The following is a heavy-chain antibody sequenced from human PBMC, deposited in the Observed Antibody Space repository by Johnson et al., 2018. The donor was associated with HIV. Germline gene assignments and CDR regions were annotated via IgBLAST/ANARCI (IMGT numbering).Heavy chain of an antibody. Sequence: VQLVESGGGVIRPGGSLRLSCAASGFTFDDYDMSWVRQAPGKGLEWVSGIKWNGDTTSYVDSLTGRFTISRDNAKNSLYLQMNSLRPEDTAVYYCAKHNGLDSSWPFDAFDIWGQGTRVTVSS. CDR3: AKHNGLDSSWPFDAFDI. CDR1: GFTFDDYD. D-gene: IGHD6-13*01. J-gene: IGHJ3*02. V-gene: IGHV3-20*04. CDR2: IKWNGDTT.